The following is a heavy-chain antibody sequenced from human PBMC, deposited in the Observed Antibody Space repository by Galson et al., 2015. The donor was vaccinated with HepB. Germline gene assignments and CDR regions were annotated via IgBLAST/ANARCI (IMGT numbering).Heavy chain of an antibody. CDR2: IIPIFGTA. D-gene: IGHD3-22*01. CDR1: GGTFSSYA. V-gene: IGHV1-69*13. J-gene: IGHJ4*02. Sequence: SVKVSCKASGGTFSSYAISWVRQAPGQGLEWMGGIIPIFGTANYAQKFQGRVTITADESTSTAYMELSSLRSEDTAVYYCARVPEEVVINLGYSPGSRVEYYFDYWGQGTLVTVSS. CDR3: ARVPEEVVINLGYSPGSRVEYYFDY.